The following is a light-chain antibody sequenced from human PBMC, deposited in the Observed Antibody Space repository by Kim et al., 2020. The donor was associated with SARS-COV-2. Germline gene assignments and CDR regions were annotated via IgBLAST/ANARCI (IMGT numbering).Light chain of an antibody. J-gene: IGLJ2*01. CDR3: GTWDSSLSAVV. CDR1: SSNIGDNY. Sequence: GQNVTISCTGSSSNIGDNYVSWYQQLPGTAPKLHIYDNKKRPSGIPDRFSGSKSGTSATLGITGLQTGDEADYYCGTWDSSLSAVVFGGGTQLTVL. V-gene: IGLV1-51*01. CDR2: DNK.